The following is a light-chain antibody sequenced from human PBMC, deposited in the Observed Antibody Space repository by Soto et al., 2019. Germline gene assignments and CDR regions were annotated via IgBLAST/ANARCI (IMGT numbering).Light chain of an antibody. CDR1: QSVSSSY. Sequence: EIVLTQSPGTLSLSPGERATLSCRASQSVSSSYLAWYQQRPGQAPRLLIFGASYRATGIPDRFSGSGSGTDFTLTISRLEPEDFAVYYCQHYSSSPPEFTFGPGTKV. J-gene: IGKJ3*01. CDR2: GAS. V-gene: IGKV3-20*01. CDR3: QHYSSSPPEFT.